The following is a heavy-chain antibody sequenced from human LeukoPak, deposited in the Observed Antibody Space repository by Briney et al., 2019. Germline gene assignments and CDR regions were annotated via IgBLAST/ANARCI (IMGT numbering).Heavy chain of an antibody. CDR3: GKDPNGDYVGAFDM. CDR1: GFTFNNYA. D-gene: IGHD4-17*01. Sequence: GGSLRLSCAASGFTFNNYAMTWVRQAPGKGLEWVSSITGSGRGTYYADSVKGRFSVSRDNSQNTVFLHMNSLRADDTALYYCGKDPNGDYVGAFDMWGPGTMVTVSS. J-gene: IGHJ3*02. CDR2: ITGSGRGT. V-gene: IGHV3-23*01.